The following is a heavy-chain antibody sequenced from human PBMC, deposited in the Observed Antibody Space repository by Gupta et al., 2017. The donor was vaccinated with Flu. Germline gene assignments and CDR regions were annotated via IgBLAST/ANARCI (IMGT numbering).Heavy chain of an antibody. D-gene: IGHD6-19*01. J-gene: IGHJ4*02. CDR2: INPNSGGT. Sequence: QVQLVQSGAEVKKPGASVKVSCKASGYTFTGYYMHWVRQAPGQGLEWMGWINPNSGGTNYAQKFQGRVTMTRDTSISTAYMELSRLRSDDTAVYYCARVPSQKNPYSSGGCDYWGQGTLVTVSS. CDR1: GYTFTGYY. V-gene: IGHV1-2*02. CDR3: ARVPSQKNPYSSGGCDY.